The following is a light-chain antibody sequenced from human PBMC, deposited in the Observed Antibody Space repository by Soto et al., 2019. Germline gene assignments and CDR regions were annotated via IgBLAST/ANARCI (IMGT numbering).Light chain of an antibody. CDR1: SSDVGGYNY. Sequence: QSALTQPASVSGSPGQSITISCTGTSSDVGGYNYVSWYQQYPGKAPKLMIYEVSNRPSGVSNRFSGSKSGNTASLTISGLQAEDEADYYCSSYTTRRTVVFGGGTKVTVL. J-gene: IGLJ2*01. CDR3: SSYTTRRTVV. V-gene: IGLV2-14*01. CDR2: EVS.